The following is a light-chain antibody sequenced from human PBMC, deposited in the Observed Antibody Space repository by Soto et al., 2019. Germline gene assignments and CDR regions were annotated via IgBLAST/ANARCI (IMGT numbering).Light chain of an antibody. CDR2: EVS. V-gene: IGKV2D-29*02. CDR3: MQSTKLPPT. CDR1: QSLLHITGETF. J-gene: IGKJ5*01. Sequence: DVVMTQTPLSLSVAPGQPASISCKSSQSLLHITGETFLFWYLQKPGQSPQLLIYEVSTRVSGVPDRFSGSGSGTDFTLEISRVETDDFGIYYCMQSTKLPPTFGQGTRLGIK.